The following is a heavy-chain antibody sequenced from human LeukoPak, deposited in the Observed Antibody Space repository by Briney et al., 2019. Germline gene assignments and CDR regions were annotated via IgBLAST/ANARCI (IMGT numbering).Heavy chain of an antibody. CDR1: GFTFSSYA. CDR2: ISSSGSTI. V-gene: IGHV3-48*04. J-gene: IGHJ4*02. D-gene: IGHD5-18*01. Sequence: GGSLRLSCAASGFTFSSYAMSWVRQAPGKGLEWVSYISSSGSTIYYADSVKGRFTISRDNAKNSLYLQMNSLRAEDTAVYYCAREPPWGYADYWGQVTLVTVSS. CDR3: AREPPWGYADY.